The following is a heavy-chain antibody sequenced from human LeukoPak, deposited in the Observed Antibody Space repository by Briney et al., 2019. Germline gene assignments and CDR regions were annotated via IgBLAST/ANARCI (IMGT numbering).Heavy chain of an antibody. J-gene: IGHJ4*02. CDR1: GFTFSSYS. V-gene: IGHV3-21*01. D-gene: IGHD3-22*01. CDR3: AREDSSGHMSL. Sequence: GGSLRLSCAASGFTFSSYSMNWVRQAPGKGLEWVSYISSSSSYIYYTDSVKGRFTISRDNAKNSLYLQMNSLRAEDTAVYYCAREDSSGHMSLWGQGTLVIVPS. CDR2: ISSSSSYI.